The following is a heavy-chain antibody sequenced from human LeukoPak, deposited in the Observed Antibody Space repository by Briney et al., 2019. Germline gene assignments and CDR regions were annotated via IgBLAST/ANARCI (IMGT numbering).Heavy chain of an antibody. D-gene: IGHD5-18*01. Sequence: GGSLRLSCAASGFTFSDYYMSWIRQAPGKGLEWVSYISTSSSYTNYADSVKGRFTISRDNADNSLYLHMNSLRAEGTAVYYCAAGYSAYYFDYWGQGTLVTVSS. J-gene: IGHJ4*02. V-gene: IGHV3-11*03. CDR2: ISTSSSYT. CDR3: AAGYSAYYFDY. CDR1: GFTFSDYY.